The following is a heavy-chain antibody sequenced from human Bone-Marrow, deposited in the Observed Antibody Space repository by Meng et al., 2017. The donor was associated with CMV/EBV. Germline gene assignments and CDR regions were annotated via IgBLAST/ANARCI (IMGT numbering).Heavy chain of an antibody. CDR2: INHSGST. D-gene: IGHD3-3*01. CDR3: ARATIYDFWSGYHRGNWFDP. V-gene: IGHV4-34*01. CDR1: GGSFSGYY. Sequence: SETLSLTCAVYGGSFSGYYWSWIRQPPGKGLEWIGEINHSGSTNYNPSLKSRVTISVDTSKNQFSLKLSSVTAADTAVYYCARATIYDFWSGYHRGNWFDPWGQGTLVTVSS. J-gene: IGHJ5*02.